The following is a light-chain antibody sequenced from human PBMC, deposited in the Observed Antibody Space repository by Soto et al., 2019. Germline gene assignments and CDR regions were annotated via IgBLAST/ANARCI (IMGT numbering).Light chain of an antibody. CDR2: DNN. Sequence: QSVLTQPPSVSAAPGQKVTISCSGSSSNIGNNFVTWYQQLPGTAPKLLIYDNNKRPSGIPDRFSGSQSGTSATPGITGLQTGDEAVYYCGSWDSSLTYVFGTGTKVTVL. J-gene: IGLJ1*01. CDR1: SSNIGNNF. CDR3: GSWDSSLTYV. V-gene: IGLV1-51*01.